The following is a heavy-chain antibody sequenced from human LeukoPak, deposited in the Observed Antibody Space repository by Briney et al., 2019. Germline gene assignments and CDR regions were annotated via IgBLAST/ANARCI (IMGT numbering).Heavy chain of an antibody. CDR3: ARDAEVGTLFGVLSRYNWFDP. D-gene: IGHD3-3*01. CDR2: IKQDRSEK. CDR1: GFTFSSYG. J-gene: IGHJ5*02. V-gene: IGHV3-7*01. Sequence: GGSLRLSCAASGFTFSSYGMHWVRQAPGKGLEWVANIKQDRSEKYYVDSVKGRFTISRDNAKKSLYLQMSSLRAEDTAVYYCARDAEVGTLFGVLSRYNWFDPWGQGALATVSS.